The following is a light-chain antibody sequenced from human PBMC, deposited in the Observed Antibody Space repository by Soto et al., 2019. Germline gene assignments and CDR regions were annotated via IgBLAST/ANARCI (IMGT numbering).Light chain of an antibody. CDR3: CSYTSSSTVL. J-gene: IGLJ2*01. CDR1: SSDVGGYNY. CDR2: DVS. V-gene: IGLV2-14*01. Sequence: QSALTQPASVSGSPGQSITISCTATSSDVGGYNYVSWYQQHPGKAPKLMIYDVSNRPSGVSNRFSGSKSGNTASLTISGLQAYEEANYYCCSYTSSSTVLFGGGTKLTVL.